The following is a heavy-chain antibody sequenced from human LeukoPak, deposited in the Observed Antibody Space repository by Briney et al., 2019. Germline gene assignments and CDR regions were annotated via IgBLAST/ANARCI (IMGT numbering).Heavy chain of an antibody. V-gene: IGHV3-30*04. CDR3: ARDRVVVTAMANCFDY. D-gene: IGHD2-21*02. Sequence: GGSLRLSCAASGFTFSSYAMHWVRQAPGKGLEWVAVISYDGSNKYYADSVKGRFTISRDNSKNTLYLQMNSLRAEDTAVYYCARDRVVVTAMANCFDYWGQGTLVSVSS. CDR2: ISYDGSNK. CDR1: GFTFSSYA. J-gene: IGHJ4*02.